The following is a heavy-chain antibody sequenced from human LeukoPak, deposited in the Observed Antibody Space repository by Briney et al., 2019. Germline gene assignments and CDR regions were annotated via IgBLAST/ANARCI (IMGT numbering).Heavy chain of an antibody. V-gene: IGHV3-33*06. CDR2: IWYDGSNK. CDR1: GFTFRSYG. J-gene: IGHJ5*02. Sequence: GRSRRLSCAASGFTFRSYGMHWVRQAPGKGLEWVAVIWYDGSNKYYADSVKGRFTISRDNSKNTLYLQMNSLRAEDTAIYYCTKDVPWFDPWGQGTLVTVSS. CDR3: TKDVPWFDP.